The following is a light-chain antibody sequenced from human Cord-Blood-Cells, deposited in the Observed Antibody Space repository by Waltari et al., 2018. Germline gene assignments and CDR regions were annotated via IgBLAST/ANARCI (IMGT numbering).Light chain of an antibody. CDR2: GAS. Sequence: EIVMTQSPATLSVSPGERATLSYRASQSVSSNLAWYQQKPGQAPRLLIYGASTRATGIPARFSGSGSGTEFTLTISSLQSEDFAVYYCQQYNNWYTFGQRTKLEIK. V-gene: IGKV3-15*01. CDR1: QSVSSN. CDR3: QQYNNWYT. J-gene: IGKJ2*01.